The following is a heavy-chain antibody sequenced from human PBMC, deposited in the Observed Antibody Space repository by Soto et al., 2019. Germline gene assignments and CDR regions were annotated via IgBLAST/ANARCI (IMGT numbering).Heavy chain of an antibody. Sequence: PGGSLRLSCAASGFTFSSYGIHWVRPAPGKGLEWVAVIWYDGSNKYYADSVKGRFTISRDNSKNTLYLQMNSLRAEDTAVYYCASGGDYEYYYYYGMDVWGQGTTVTVSS. CDR2: IWYDGSNK. J-gene: IGHJ6*02. D-gene: IGHD2-21*02. V-gene: IGHV3-33*01. CDR1: GFTFSSYG. CDR3: ASGGDYEYYYYYGMDV.